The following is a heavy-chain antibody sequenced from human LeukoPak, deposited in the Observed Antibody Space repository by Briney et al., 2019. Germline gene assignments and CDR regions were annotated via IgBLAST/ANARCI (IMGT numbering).Heavy chain of an antibody. J-gene: IGHJ3*02. V-gene: IGHV1-18*01. Sequence: ASVKVSCKASGYTFTSYGISWVRQAPGQGLEWMGWISAYNGNTNYAQKLQGRVTMTTDTSTSTAYMELRSLRSDDTAVYYCARGYCSSTSCPKALRAAFDIWGQGTMVTVSS. CDR2: ISAYNGNT. D-gene: IGHD2-2*01. CDR1: GYTFTSYG. CDR3: ARGYCSSTSCPKALRAAFDI.